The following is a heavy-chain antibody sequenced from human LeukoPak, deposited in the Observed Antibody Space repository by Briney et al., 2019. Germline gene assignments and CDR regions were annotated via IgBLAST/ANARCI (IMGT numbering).Heavy chain of an antibody. CDR3: AREVMDNLRFDY. CDR2: INPSGGDT. J-gene: IGHJ4*02. Sequence: RASVKVSCKASGYTFTSYYMHWGRQAPGQGLEWMGIINPSGGDTSYAQKFQGRLTMTRDTSTNTVYMELTSLRSEDTAVYYCAREVMDNLRFDYWGQGTLVTVSS. V-gene: IGHV1-46*01. CDR1: GYTFTSYY. D-gene: IGHD1-14*01.